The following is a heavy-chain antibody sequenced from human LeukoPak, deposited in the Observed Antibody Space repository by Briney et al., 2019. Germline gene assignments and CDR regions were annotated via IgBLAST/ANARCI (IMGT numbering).Heavy chain of an antibody. V-gene: IGHV3-74*01. CDR3: ATKQWLAPPPDS. D-gene: IGHD6-19*01. CDR2: INTDGTVT. J-gene: IGHJ4*02. CDR1: GFTFSKYW. Sequence: GGSLRLSCAASGFTFSKYWMLWVRHAPGKGLATVSRINTDGTVTTYADSVKGRFSVSRDKADNTMFLQMNSVRDEDTAVYYCATKQWLAPPPDSWGQGTPVTVSS.